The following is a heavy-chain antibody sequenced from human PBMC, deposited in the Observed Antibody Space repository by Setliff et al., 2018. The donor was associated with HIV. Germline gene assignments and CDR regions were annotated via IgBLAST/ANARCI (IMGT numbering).Heavy chain of an antibody. V-gene: IGHV7-4-1*02. J-gene: IGHJ5*02. CDR3: ARDYKAVAGILGFDP. CDR1: GYTFTSYA. CDR2: INTNTGNP. Sequence: ASVKVSCKASGYTFTSYAMNWVRQAPGQGLEWMGWINTNTGNPTYAQGFTGRFVFALDTSVSTAYLQISSLKAEDTAVYYCARDYKAVAGILGFDPWGQGTLVTVSS. D-gene: IGHD6-19*01.